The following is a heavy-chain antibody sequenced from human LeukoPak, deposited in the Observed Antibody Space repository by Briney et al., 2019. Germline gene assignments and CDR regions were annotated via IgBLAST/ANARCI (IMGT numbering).Heavy chain of an antibody. CDR2: IKQDGSEK. Sequence: PGGSLRLSCAASGFTFSSYWMRWVRQAPGKGLEWVSNIKQDGSEKYYVDSVKGRFTISRDNAKNSLYLQMNSLRAEDTAVYYCARAQGRSSGWSVYYYYGMDVWGQGTTVIVSS. D-gene: IGHD6-19*01. V-gene: IGHV3-7*01. CDR1: GFTFSSYW. CDR3: ARAQGRSSGWSVYYYYGMDV. J-gene: IGHJ6*02.